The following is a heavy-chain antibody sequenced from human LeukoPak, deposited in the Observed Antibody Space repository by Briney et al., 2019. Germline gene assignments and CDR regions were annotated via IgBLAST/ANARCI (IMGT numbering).Heavy chain of an antibody. J-gene: IGHJ4*02. CDR3: ARSNGDYPFDY. Sequence: SETLSLTCTVSGGSISSSSYYWGWIRQPPGKGLEWIGSIYYSGSTYYNPSLKSRVTISVDTSKNQFSLKLSSVTAADTAVYYCARSNGDYPFDYWAREPWSPSPQ. CDR2: IYYSGST. D-gene: IGHD4-17*01. CDR1: GGSISSSSYY. V-gene: IGHV4-39*01.